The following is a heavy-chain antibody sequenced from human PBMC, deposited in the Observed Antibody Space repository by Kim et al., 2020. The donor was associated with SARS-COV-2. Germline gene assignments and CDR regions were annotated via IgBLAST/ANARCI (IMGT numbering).Heavy chain of an antibody. CDR1: GYTFTSYY. Sequence: ASVKVSCKASGYTFTSYYMHWVRQAPGQGLEWMGIINPSGGSTSYAQKFQGRVTMTRDTSTSTVYMELSSLRSEDTAVYYCASETPHRLRFLEWYTLDYWGQGTLVTVSS. CDR3: ASETPHRLRFLEWYTLDY. D-gene: IGHD3-3*01. V-gene: IGHV1-46*01. J-gene: IGHJ4*02. CDR2: INPSGGST.